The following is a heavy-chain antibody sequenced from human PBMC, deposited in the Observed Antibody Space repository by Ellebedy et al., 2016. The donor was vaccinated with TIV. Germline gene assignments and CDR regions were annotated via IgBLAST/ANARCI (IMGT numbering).Heavy chain of an antibody. CDR3: ARDPKRALDY. V-gene: IGHV3-48*03. CDR2: TDSSGSNK. Sequence: GESLKISCAASGFTFSYYEMNWVRQAPGKGLEWVSSTDSSGSNKYYAESVKGRFVISRDNAKNSLYLQMKSLRDEDTAVYYCARDPKRALDYWGQGTLVTVSS. J-gene: IGHJ4*02. CDR1: GFTFSYYE. D-gene: IGHD1-26*01.